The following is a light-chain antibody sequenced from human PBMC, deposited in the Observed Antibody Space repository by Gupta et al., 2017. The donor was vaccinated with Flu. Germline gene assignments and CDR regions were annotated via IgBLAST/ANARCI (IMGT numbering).Light chain of an antibody. V-gene: IGKV1-5*03. CDR3: QQYNSYPWT. Sequence: LSASVGDRVTITCRASQSISRWLAWHQQKPGKAPKFLIYMASSLEPGVPSRFSGSGSGTEFTLTISSLQPDDFASYYCQQYNSYPWTFGQGTKVEI. CDR2: MAS. CDR1: QSISRW. J-gene: IGKJ1*01.